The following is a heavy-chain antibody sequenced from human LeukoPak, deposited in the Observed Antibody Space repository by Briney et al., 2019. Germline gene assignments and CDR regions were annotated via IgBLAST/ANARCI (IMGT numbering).Heavy chain of an antibody. Sequence: SETLSDTCTVSGGSISSYYWSWIRQPPGKGLEWIGYIYYSGGTNYNPSLKSRVTISVDTSKSQFSLKLSSVTAADTAVYYCARDPLRYCSSTSCYSYYYGMDVWGQGTTVTVSS. CDR2: IYYSGGT. CDR3: ARDPLRYCSSTSCYSYYYGMDV. V-gene: IGHV4-59*01. CDR1: GGSISSYY. J-gene: IGHJ6*02. D-gene: IGHD2-2*02.